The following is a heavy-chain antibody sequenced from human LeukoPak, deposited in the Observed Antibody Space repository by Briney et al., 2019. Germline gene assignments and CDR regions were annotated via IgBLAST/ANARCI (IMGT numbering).Heavy chain of an antibody. CDR3: AKVLGSSWRLFGFYGMDV. D-gene: IGHD6-13*01. Sequence: SGGSLRLSCAASGFTFDDYAMHWVRQAPGKGLEWVSGISWNSGSIGYADSVKGRFTISRDNAKNSLYLQMNSLRAEDTALYYCAKVLGSSWRLFGFYGMDVWGQGTTVTVSS. V-gene: IGHV3-9*01. CDR1: GFTFDDYA. J-gene: IGHJ6*02. CDR2: ISWNSGSI.